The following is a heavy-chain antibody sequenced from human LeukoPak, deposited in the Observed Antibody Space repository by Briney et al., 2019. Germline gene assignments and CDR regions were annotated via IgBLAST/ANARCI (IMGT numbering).Heavy chain of an antibody. CDR3: AKDRCSGGSCYSR. V-gene: IGHV3-23*01. Sequence: PGGSLRLSCEASGLSFRSYGMSWVRQAPGKGLEWVSGISGSGDNTYYTDSVKGRFTISRDNSKNTLYLQMNSLRAEDTAVYYCAKDRCSGGSCYSRWGQGTLVTVSS. J-gene: IGHJ4*02. D-gene: IGHD2-15*01. CDR1: GLSFRSYG. CDR2: ISGSGDNT.